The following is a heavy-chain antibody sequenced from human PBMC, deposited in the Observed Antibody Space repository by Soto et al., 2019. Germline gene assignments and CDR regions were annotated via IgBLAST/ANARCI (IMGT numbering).Heavy chain of an antibody. CDR3: ARGNGKVRGVTTGYNWFDP. Sequence: PSETLSLTCTVSGGSISSSSYYWGWIRQPPGKGLEWIGSIYYSGSTYYNPSLKSRVTISVDTSKNQFSLKLSSVTAADTAVYYCARGNGKVRGVTTGYNWFDPWGQGTLVTVSS. J-gene: IGHJ5*02. V-gene: IGHV4-39*01. CDR2: IYYSGST. CDR1: GGSISSSSYY. D-gene: IGHD3-10*01.